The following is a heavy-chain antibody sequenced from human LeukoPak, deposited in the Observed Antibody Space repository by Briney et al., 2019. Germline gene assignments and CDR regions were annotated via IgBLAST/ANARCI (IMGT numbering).Heavy chain of an antibody. J-gene: IGHJ4*02. CDR3: ARVFGQWLAVD. D-gene: IGHD6-19*01. Sequence: GSSVKVSCKASGYSFTTDDINWVRQASGRGLEWMGFINPGSGKTRYPQKFQGRVTMTRDTSINTVYMELSSLRSEDTATYYCARVFGQWLAVDWGQGTPVIFSS. CDR2: INPGSGKT. V-gene: IGHV1-8*01. CDR1: GYSFTTDD.